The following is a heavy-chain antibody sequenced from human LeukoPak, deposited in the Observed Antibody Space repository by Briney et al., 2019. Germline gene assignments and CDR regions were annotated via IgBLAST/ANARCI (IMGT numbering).Heavy chain of an antibody. Sequence: PSETLSLTCTVSGGSISSYYWSWIRQPPGKGLEWIGYIYYSGSTNYNPSLKSRVTISVDTSKNQFSLKLSSVTAADTAVYYCARNTVTHLFDYWGQGTLVTVSS. D-gene: IGHD4-17*01. CDR1: GGSISSYY. CDR2: IYYSGST. V-gene: IGHV4-59*01. CDR3: ARNTVTHLFDY. J-gene: IGHJ4*02.